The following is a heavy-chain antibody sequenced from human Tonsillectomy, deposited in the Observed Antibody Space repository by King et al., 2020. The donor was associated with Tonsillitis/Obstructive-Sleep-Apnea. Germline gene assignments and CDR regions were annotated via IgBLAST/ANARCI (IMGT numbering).Heavy chain of an antibody. CDR2: LSYDGSNK. Sequence: VQLVESGGGVVQPGRSLRLSCAASGFTFSTYAMHWVRQAPGKGLEWVALLSYDGSNKYYVDSVKGRFTISRDNSKSTLYLQMNSLRPEDTAVYYCARSSGGWVSARLFFDYWGQGPLVTVPS. CDR1: GFTFSTYA. V-gene: IGHV3-30*04. CDR3: ARSSGGWVSARLFFDY. J-gene: IGHJ4*02. D-gene: IGHD6-6*01.